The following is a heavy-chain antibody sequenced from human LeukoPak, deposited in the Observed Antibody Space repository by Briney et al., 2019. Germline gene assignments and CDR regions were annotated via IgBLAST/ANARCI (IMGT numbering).Heavy chain of an antibody. V-gene: IGHV3-23*01. D-gene: IGHD3-10*01. CDR1: GFTISTYG. CDR3: AKSVYHSGNY. Sequence: GGSLRLSCAASGFTISTYGMSWVRQAPGKGLEWVSSISGGTTYYADSVKGRFTISRDNSKNTVSLQMNNLRAEDTAVYYCAKSVYHSGNYWGQGTLVTVSS. CDR2: ISGGTT. J-gene: IGHJ4*02.